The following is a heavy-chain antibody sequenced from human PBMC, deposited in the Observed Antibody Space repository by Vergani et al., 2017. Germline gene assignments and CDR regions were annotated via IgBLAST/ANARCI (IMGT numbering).Heavy chain of an antibody. CDR1: GGSISSYY. Sequence: QVQLQESGPGLVKPSETLSLTCTVSGGSISSYYWSWIRQPPGKGLEWIGYIYYSGSTNYNPSLKSRVTISVDTSKNQFSLKLSSVTAADTAVYYCARDRPQWGYDLWGQGTLVTVSS. D-gene: IGHD1-26*01. J-gene: IGHJ5*02. V-gene: IGHV4-59*01. CDR2: IYYSGST. CDR3: ARDRPQWGYDL.